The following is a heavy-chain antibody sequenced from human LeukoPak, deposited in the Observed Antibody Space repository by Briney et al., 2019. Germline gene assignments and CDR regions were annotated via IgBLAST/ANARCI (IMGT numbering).Heavy chain of an antibody. CDR2: INPNSGGT. V-gene: IGHV1-2*02. D-gene: IGHD4-23*01. CDR3: ARAGDGGNLA. J-gene: IGHJ5*02. CDR1: GYTFTGYY. Sequence: GASVKVSCEASGYTFTGYYMHWVRQAPGQGLEWMGWINPNSGGTNYAQDFHGRVTMTRDTSISTAYMELSRLRSDDTAVYYCARAGDGGNLAWGQGTLVTVSS.